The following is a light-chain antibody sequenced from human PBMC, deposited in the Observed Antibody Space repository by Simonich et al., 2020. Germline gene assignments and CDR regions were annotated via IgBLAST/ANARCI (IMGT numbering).Light chain of an antibody. CDR2: WAS. CDR3: QQYYSTPYT. CDR1: QSVLYSSNHKHY. J-gene: IGKJ2*01. Sequence: DIVMTQIPDSLAVSLGERATINCKASQSVLYSSNHKHYLAWYQQKPGQTPKLLIYWASTRESGVPDRSSGCGSGTDFTLTISSLQAEDVAVYYCQQYYSTPYTFGQGTKLEIK. V-gene: IGKV4-1*01.